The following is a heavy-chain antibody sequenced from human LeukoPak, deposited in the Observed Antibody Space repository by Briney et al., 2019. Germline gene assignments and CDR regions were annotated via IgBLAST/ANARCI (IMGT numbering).Heavy chain of an antibody. V-gene: IGHV1-2*06. D-gene: IGHD3-3*01. CDR3: ARSNYVFRSGSQRPL. CDR1: GYTFTGYY. Sequence: ASVKVSCKASGYTFTGYYMHWVRQAPGQGLEWMGRINPNSGGTNYAQKFQGRVTMTRDTSISTAYMELSRLRSDDTAVYYCARSNYVFRSGSQRPLWGQGTLITASS. CDR2: INPNSGGT. J-gene: IGHJ4*02.